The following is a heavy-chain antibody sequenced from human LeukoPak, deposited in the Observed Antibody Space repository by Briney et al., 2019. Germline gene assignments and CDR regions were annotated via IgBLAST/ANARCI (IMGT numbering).Heavy chain of an antibody. CDR1: GFTFSSYA. Sequence: GGSLRLSCAASGFTFSSYAMSWVRQAPGKGLEWVSAISGSGGSTYYADSVKGRFTISRDNSKNTLYLQMNSLRAEDTAVYYCAKEGGGDSSGWYYFDYRGQGTLVTVSS. J-gene: IGHJ4*02. CDR3: AKEGGGDSSGWYYFDY. V-gene: IGHV3-23*01. D-gene: IGHD6-19*01. CDR2: ISGSGGST.